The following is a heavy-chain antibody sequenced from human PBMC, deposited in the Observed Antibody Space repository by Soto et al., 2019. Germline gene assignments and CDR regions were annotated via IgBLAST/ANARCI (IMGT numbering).Heavy chain of an antibody. CDR3: AKDPSHYDFWSGYYSY. CDR2: ISGSGGST. Sequence: PAESLRLSCAASGFTFSSYAMSWVRQAPGKGLEWVSAISGSGGSTYYADSVKGRFTISRDNSKNTLYLQMNSLRAEDTAVYYCAKDPSHYDFWSGYYSYWGQGTLVTVSS. CDR1: GFTFSSYA. V-gene: IGHV3-23*01. J-gene: IGHJ4*02. D-gene: IGHD3-3*01.